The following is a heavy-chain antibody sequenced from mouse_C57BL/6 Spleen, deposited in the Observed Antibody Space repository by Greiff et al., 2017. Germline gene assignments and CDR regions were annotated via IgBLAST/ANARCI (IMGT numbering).Heavy chain of an antibody. CDR2: IDPSDSYT. D-gene: IGHD1-1*01. V-gene: IGHV1-50*01. J-gene: IGHJ1*03. CDR1: GYTFTSYW. Sequence: QVQLQQPGAELVKPGASVKLSCKASGYTFTSYWMQWVKQRPGQGLEWIGEIDPSDSYTNYNQKFKGKATLTVDKSSSTAYMQLSSLTSEDSAVYYGASTTVVEGYFDVWGTGTTVTVSS. CDR3: ASTTVVEGYFDV.